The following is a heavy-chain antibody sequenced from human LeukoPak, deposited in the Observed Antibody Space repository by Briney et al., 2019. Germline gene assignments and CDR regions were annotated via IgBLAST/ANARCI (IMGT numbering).Heavy chain of an antibody. J-gene: IGHJ4*02. CDR1: GFTFSSYA. CDR3: AKDGVLLRFLEWSWFDY. CDR2: ISGMGGST. D-gene: IGHD3-3*01. V-gene: IGHV3-23*01. Sequence: GGSLRLSCAASGFTFSSYAMSWVRPAPGKGLEWVSAISGMGGSTYYADSVKGRFTLSRDNSKNPLYLHMNSLRAEDTAVYYCAKDGVLLRFLEWSWFDYWGQGTLVTVSS.